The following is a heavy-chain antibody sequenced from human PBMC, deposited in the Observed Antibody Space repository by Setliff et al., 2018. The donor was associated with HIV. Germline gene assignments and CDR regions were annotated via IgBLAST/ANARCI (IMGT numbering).Heavy chain of an antibody. J-gene: IGHJ4*02. CDR1: GGSISSYY. V-gene: IGHV4-4*08. CDR2: SHNNGNT. D-gene: IGHD2-2*03. CDR3: AKVDNGHCTSASCRDFDY. Sequence: SETLSLTCTVSGGSISSYYWSWIRQPPGEGLEWIGYSHNNGNTHYNPSLKSRVTISRDNSKNTLYLQMNSLTAEDTAVYYCAKVDNGHCTSASCRDFDYWGQGTLVTVSS.